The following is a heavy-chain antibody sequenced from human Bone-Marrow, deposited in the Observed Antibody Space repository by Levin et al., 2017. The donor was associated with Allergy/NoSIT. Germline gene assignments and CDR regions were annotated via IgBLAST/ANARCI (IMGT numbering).Heavy chain of an antibody. D-gene: IGHD4-17*01. J-gene: IGHJ6*02. Sequence: ASVKVSCKASGYTFTGHYLHWVRQAPRQGLEWMGWINPKDGGTGYARKFQGRVTMTRDMSISTAYMEVTGLRSDDTAGYYCARDGIDYGDYRINPYYDYGMDVWGQGTTVTVSS. CDR2: INPKDGGT. CDR3: ARDGIDYGDYRINPYYDYGMDV. V-gene: IGHV1-2*02. CDR1: GYTFTGHY.